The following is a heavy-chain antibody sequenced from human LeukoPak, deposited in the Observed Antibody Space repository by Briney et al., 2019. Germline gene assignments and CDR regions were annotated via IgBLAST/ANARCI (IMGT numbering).Heavy chain of an antibody. D-gene: IGHD5-18*01. Sequence: SETLSLTCTISGGSISSYYWSWIRQPPGKGLEWIGYIYYSGSTNYIPSLKSRVTISVDTSKNQFSLKLSSVTAADTAVYYCARGYSYGHKAGYNWFDPWGQGTLLTVSS. CDR1: GGSISSYY. V-gene: IGHV4-59*01. J-gene: IGHJ5*02. CDR3: ARGYSYGHKAGYNWFDP. CDR2: IYYSGST.